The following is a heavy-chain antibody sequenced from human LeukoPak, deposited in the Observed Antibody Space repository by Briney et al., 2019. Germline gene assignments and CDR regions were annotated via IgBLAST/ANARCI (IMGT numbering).Heavy chain of an antibody. V-gene: IGHV4-4*02. CDR1: AGSISSGSW. Sequence: SETLSLTCAVSAGSISSGSWWNWVRQPPGKGLEWIGEIYHSGSTNYNPSLKSRVTMSVDTSKNQFSLKLSSVTAADTAVYYCARDVSGSSQYNYYYYMDVWGKGTTVTISS. J-gene: IGHJ6*03. D-gene: IGHD6-13*01. CDR3: ARDVSGSSQYNYYYYMDV. CDR2: IYHSGST.